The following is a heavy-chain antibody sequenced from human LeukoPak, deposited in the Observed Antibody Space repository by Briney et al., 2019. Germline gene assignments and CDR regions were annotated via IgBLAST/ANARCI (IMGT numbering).Heavy chain of an antibody. CDR2: IRYDGSNK. CDR3: ARRKNDYGDFDF. J-gene: IGHJ4*02. D-gene: IGHD4-17*01. Sequence: GGSLRLSCAASGFTFSSYGMHWVRQAPGKGLEWVAFIRYDGSNKYYADSVKGRFTTSRDNAKKSLYLQLNSLRAEDTAVYFCARRKNDYGDFDFWGQGTLVTVSS. V-gene: IGHV3-30*02. CDR1: GFTFSSYG.